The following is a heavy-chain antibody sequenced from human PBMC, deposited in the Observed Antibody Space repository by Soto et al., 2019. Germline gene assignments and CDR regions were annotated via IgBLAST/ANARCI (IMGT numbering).Heavy chain of an antibody. CDR3: ARIDDYYASSGYRAFDI. J-gene: IGHJ3*02. CDR1: GFSLSNARMG. CDR2: IFSNDEK. Sequence: QVTLKESGPVLVKPTETLTLTCTVSGFSLSNARMGVSWIRQPPGKALEWLAHIFSNDEKSYSTSLKRRLTISKDTSKSQVVLTMTNMDPVDTATYYCARIDDYYASSGYRAFDIWGQGTMVTVSS. V-gene: IGHV2-26*01. D-gene: IGHD3-22*01.